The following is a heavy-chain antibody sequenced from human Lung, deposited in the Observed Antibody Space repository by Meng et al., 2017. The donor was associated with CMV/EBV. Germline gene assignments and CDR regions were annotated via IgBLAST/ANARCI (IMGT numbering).Heavy chain of an antibody. D-gene: IGHD3-22*01. CDR2: IKQDGSEK. CDR3: ATVRYYYDSSGYPYY. J-gene: IGHJ4*02. Sequence: GGSLRLSCAASGFTFSSYWMSWVRQAPGKGLEWVANIKQDGSEKYYVDSVKGRFTISRDNAKNSLYLQMNSLRAEDTAVYYCATVRYYYDSSGYPYYWCQGXVVTVSS. V-gene: IGHV3-7*01. CDR1: GFTFSSYW.